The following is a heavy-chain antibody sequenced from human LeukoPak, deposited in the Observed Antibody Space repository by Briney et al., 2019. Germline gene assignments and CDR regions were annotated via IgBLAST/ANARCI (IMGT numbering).Heavy chain of an antibody. Sequence: PGGSLRLSCSASGFSFSDYDMNWFRQAPGKGLEWISSISGRSSRVYYGDSVKGRFSISRDNAMNSVFLQMNSLGVDDTAVYYCGRAFPPLRTASAGDLWGQGTLVTVSS. J-gene: IGHJ4*02. V-gene: IGHV3-21*01. CDR2: ISGRSSRV. CDR1: GFSFSDYD. CDR3: GRAFPPLRTASAGDL. D-gene: IGHD3-16*01.